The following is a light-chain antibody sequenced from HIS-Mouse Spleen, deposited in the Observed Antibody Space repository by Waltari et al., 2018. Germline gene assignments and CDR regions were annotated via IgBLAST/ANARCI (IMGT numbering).Light chain of an antibody. Sequence: PGQSITISCPGTSSDVGGYNYVSWYQQHPGKAPKLMIYEVSNRPSGVSNRFSGSKSSNTASLTISGLQAEDEADYYCSSYTSSSTLVFGGGTKLTVL. CDR1: SSDVGGYNY. CDR2: EVS. J-gene: IGLJ2*01. CDR3: SSYTSSSTLV. V-gene: IGLV2-14*01.